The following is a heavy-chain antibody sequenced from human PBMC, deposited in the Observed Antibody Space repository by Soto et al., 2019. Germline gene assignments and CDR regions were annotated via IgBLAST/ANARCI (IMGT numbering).Heavy chain of an antibody. Sequence: QVQLQQWGAGLLKPSETLSLTCAVYGGSFSGYYWSWIRQPPGKGLEWIGEINHSGSTNYNPSLKSRGTITVDTSQNQFSLKLSSVSAADTAVYYCARAAPRSCSGGSCSSGRDYWGQGTLVTVSS. D-gene: IGHD2-15*01. CDR2: INHSGST. CDR1: GGSFSGYY. J-gene: IGHJ4*02. CDR3: ARAAPRSCSGGSCSSGRDY. V-gene: IGHV4-34*01.